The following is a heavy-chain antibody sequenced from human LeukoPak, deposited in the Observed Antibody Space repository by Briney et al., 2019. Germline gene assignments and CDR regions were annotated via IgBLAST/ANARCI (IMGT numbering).Heavy chain of an antibody. CDR2: INPSGGST. CDR3: ARDRDYYGSGSYYNNWFDP. J-gene: IGHJ5*02. CDR1: GYTFTSYY. D-gene: IGHD3-10*01. Sequence: GASVKASCKASGYTFTSYYMHWVRQAPGQGLEWMGIINPSGGSTSYAQKFQGRVTMTRDTSTSTVYMELSSLRSEDTAVYYCARDRDYYGSGSYYNNWFDPWGQGTLVTVSS. V-gene: IGHV1-46*01.